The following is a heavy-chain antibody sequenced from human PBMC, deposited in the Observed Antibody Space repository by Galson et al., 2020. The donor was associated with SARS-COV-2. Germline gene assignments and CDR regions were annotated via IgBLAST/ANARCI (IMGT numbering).Heavy chain of an antibody. CDR1: GYTFTNYE. CDR2: MNPNSGNT. Sequence: ASVKVSCKASGYTFTNYEINWVQQAPGQGLEWMGWMNPNSGNTGYVQKFQGRVTMTRTTSISTAYMELNSLTSEDTAVYYCARSYDDFATWFDPWGQGTLVTVSS. J-gene: IGHJ5*02. CDR3: ARSYDDFATWFDP. V-gene: IGHV1-8*01. D-gene: IGHD4-17*01.